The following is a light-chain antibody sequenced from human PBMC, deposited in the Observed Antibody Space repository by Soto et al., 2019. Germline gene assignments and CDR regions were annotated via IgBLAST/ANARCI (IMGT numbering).Light chain of an antibody. CDR2: EVS. CDR3: SSYTTIKTVV. CDR1: SSDIGTYKY. V-gene: IGLV2-14*01. Sequence: QSALTQPASVSGSPGQSITISCTGTSSDIGTYKYVSWFQNHPGKAPKLIIFEVSNRPSGISDRFSGFKSVNTAYLTISGVQPEDEADYHCSSYTTIKTVVFGGGTKVTVL. J-gene: IGLJ2*01.